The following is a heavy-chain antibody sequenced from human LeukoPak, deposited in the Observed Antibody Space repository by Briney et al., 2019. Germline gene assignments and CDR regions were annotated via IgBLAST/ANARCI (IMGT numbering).Heavy chain of an antibody. CDR3: ARESPGNFDF. Sequence: GASVKVSCKASGYTFTGYYMHWVRKAPGQGLEWVGWISAHTGDTNYAQKVQGRVTMTTDTSTSTIYMELRSLKSDDTAIYYCARESPGNFDFWGQGTLVTVSS. D-gene: IGHD1-26*01. CDR2: ISAHTGDT. V-gene: IGHV1-18*04. CDR1: GYTFTGYY. J-gene: IGHJ4*02.